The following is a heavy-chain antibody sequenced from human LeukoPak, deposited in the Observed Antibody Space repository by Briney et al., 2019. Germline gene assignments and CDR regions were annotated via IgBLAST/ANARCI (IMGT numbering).Heavy chain of an antibody. J-gene: IGHJ4*02. D-gene: IGHD3-22*01. V-gene: IGHV3-66*01. CDR3: VRDRFYDFSGYYDV. Sequence: GGSLRLSCTVSGLNVSDNYMSWVRQAPGKGLEWVAVIYSGGSTFYADSVRARFIISRDNSKNMVFLQTNSLRADDTAIYFCVRDRFYDFSGYYDVWGQGTLVSVSS. CDR2: IYSGGST. CDR1: GLNVSDNY.